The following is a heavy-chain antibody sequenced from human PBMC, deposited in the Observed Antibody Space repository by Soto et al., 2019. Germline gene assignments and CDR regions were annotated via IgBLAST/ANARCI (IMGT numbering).Heavy chain of an antibody. D-gene: IGHD6-19*01. J-gene: IGHJ4*02. CDR3: ERIEVADYYFDY. CDR2: IYPGDSDT. CDR1: GYSFTSYW. Sequence: GESLKISCKGSGYSFTSYWIGWVHQMPGKGLEWMGIIYPGDSDTRYSPSFKGQVTISAEKSIRTDYLQWRSLKASDTAMYYCERIEVADYYFDYWGQRPLITVSS. V-gene: IGHV5-51*07.